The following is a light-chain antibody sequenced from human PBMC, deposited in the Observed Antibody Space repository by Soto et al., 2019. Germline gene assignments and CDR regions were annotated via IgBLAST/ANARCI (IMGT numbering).Light chain of an antibody. J-gene: IGKJ1*01. CDR1: QGIRND. V-gene: IGKV1-17*01. CDR3: LQHSTYPLT. Sequence: DIQMTQFPSSLSASVGDRVTITCRASQGIRNDLAWYQQKPGKDPKRLIYAASSLQSGVPSRFSGSGSGTEFTLAISSLHPEDFATFYCLQHSTYPLTFGQGTRVEI. CDR2: AAS.